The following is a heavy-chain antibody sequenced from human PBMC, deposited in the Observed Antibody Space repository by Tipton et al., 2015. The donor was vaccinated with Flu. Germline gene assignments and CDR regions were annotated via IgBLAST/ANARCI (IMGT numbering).Heavy chain of an antibody. D-gene: IGHD3-10*01. V-gene: IGHV4-61*02. Sequence: TLSLTCTVSGASVSSGNNYWGWIRQPAGKGLEWIGRIYTNGVTGYNPSLKSRVTISLDTSKNQFSLKLSSVTATDTAVYYCARIYYYGSGDYYLDSWGQGTLVTVSS. J-gene: IGHJ4*02. CDR1: GASVSSGNNY. CDR2: IYTNGVT. CDR3: ARIYYYGSGDYYLDS.